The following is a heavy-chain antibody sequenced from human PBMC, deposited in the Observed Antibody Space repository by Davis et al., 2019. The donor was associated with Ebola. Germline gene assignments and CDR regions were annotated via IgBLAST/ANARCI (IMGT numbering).Heavy chain of an antibody. D-gene: IGHD3-3*01. J-gene: IGHJ6*04. CDR3: ARSGLSFGVVKYHYGMDA. CDR1: GFAFETYA. Sequence: GESLKISCTASGFAFETYAMSWVRQAPGKGLDWVSTLDNGGDNRFYADSVKGRFTISRDNSKKTMYLQMNSLRGEDTAVYYCARSGLSFGVVKYHYGMDAWGKGTTVTVSS. CDR2: LDNGGDNR. V-gene: IGHV3-23*01.